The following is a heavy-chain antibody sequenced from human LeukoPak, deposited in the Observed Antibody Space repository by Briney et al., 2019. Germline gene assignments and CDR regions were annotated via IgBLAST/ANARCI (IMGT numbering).Heavy chain of an antibody. D-gene: IGHD3-10*01. CDR1: GYTFTCYY. Sequence: PSVKLSFKASGYTFTCYYMHWVRHAPGPGREWKGWINPNSGGTNYAQKFQGRVTMTRDTSISTAYMELSRLRSDDTAVYYCPKANRPVWFAELFLYYYYYMDVWGKGTTVTVSS. J-gene: IGHJ6*03. CDR3: PKANRPVWFAELFLYYYYYMDV. V-gene: IGHV1-2*02. CDR2: INPNSGGT.